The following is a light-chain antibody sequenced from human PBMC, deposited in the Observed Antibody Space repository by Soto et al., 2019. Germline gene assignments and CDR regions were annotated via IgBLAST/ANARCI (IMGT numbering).Light chain of an antibody. CDR2: EGS. Sequence: QSVLTQPASVSGSPGQSITISCTGPSSDVGSYNLVSWCQQHPGKAPKLLIYEGSKRPSGVSNRFSGSKSGNTASLTISGLQAEDEADYYCCSYAGSSTWVFGGGTKLTVL. CDR3: CSYAGSSTWV. V-gene: IGLV2-23*01. CDR1: SSDVGSYNL. J-gene: IGLJ3*02.